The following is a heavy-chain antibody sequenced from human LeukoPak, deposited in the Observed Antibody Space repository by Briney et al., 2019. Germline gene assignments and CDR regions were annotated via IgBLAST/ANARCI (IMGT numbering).Heavy chain of an antibody. J-gene: IGHJ3*02. CDR3: ASPTSYRSSSSCWDAFDI. Sequence: SETLSLTCAVYGRSFSGYYWTWTRQPPGKGLEWIGEINHSGSTNYNPSLKSRVTISVDTSKNQFSLKLSSVTAADTAVYYCASPTSYRSSSSCWDAFDIWGQGTMVTVSS. CDR1: GRSFSGYY. V-gene: IGHV4-34*01. D-gene: IGHD2-2*01. CDR2: INHSGST.